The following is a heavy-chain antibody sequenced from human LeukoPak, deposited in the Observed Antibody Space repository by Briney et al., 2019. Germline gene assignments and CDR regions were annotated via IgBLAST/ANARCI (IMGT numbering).Heavy chain of an antibody. J-gene: IGHJ4*02. CDR2: ISGGGANT. D-gene: IGHD6-19*01. V-gene: IGHV3-23*01. CDR3: AKDGGGWLSTGWYYFDY. CDR1: GLTFNNYA. Sequence: PGGSLRLSCEASGLTFNNYATSWVRQAPGRGLEWVATISGGGANTYYADFVKGRFTISRDNSENTVYLQMKYLRAEDTAIYFCAKDGGGWLSTGWYYFDYWSQGTLVTVSS.